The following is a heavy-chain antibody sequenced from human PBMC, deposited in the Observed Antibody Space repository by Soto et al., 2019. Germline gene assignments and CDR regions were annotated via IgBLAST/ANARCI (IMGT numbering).Heavy chain of an antibody. Sequence: GGSLRLSCVASGFAVSNNYMNWVRQAPGKGLEWVSVVYSGGTTYYADSVRGRFTVSGDDSKNTLFLQMSSLRAEDTAVYYCARAGSPFDSDSSGYWGFDHWGQGTLVTV. J-gene: IGHJ4*02. CDR2: VYSGGTT. D-gene: IGHD3-22*01. CDR3: ARAGSPFDSDSSGYWGFDH. CDR1: GFAVSNNY. V-gene: IGHV3-53*01.